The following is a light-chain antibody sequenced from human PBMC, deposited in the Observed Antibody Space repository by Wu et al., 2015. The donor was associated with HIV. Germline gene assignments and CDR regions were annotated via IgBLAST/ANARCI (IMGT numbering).Light chain of an antibody. CDR3: QQYDSYWT. V-gene: IGKV1-5*03. Sequence: DIQMTQSPSTLSASVGDRATITCRASQSISTWLAWYQQKPGKAPKLLIYKASSLESGVPSRFSGSGSGTEFTLTITSLQPDDFATYHCQQYDSYWTFGQGTKVEIK. J-gene: IGKJ1*01. CDR2: KAS. CDR1: QSISTW.